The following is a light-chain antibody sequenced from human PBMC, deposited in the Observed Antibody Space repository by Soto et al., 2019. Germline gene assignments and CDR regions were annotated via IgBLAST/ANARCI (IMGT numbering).Light chain of an antibody. CDR1: QSVSSSY. J-gene: IGKJ4*01. CDR3: QQYGSSPGLT. CDR2: GAS. V-gene: IGKV3-20*01. Sequence: EVVLTQSPGTLSLSPGERATLSCRASQSVSSSYLAWYQQKPGQAPRLLIYGASSRATAIPDRFSGSGSGTDFTLTISRLEPEDFAVYYCQQYGSSPGLTVGGGTKVDIK.